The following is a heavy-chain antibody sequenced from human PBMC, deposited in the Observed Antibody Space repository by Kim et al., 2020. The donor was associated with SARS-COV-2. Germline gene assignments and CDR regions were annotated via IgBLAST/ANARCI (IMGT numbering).Heavy chain of an antibody. D-gene: IGHD5-18*01. CDR3: VRDRTAMVYGMDV. CDR1: GGTFSSYA. Sequence: SVKVSCKASGGTFSSYAISWVRQAPGQGLEWMGGIIPIFGTANYAQKFQGRVTITADKSTSTAYMELSSLRSEGTAVYYCVRDRTAMVYGMDVWGQGTAVTVSS. J-gene: IGHJ6*02. V-gene: IGHV1-69*06. CDR2: IIPIFGTA.